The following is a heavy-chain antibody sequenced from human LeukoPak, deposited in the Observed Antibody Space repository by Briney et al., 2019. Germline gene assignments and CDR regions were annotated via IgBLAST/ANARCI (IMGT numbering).Heavy chain of an antibody. CDR2: INHSGST. J-gene: IGHJ4*02. CDR3: ARTRGYSYGLGRGYYFDY. CDR1: GGSFSGYY. Sequence: SETLSLTCAVYGGSFSGYYWSWIRQPPGKGLEWVGEINHSGSTNYNPSLKSRVTISVDTSKNQFSLKLSSVTAADTAVYYCARTRGYSYGLGRGYYFDYWGQGTLVSVSS. V-gene: IGHV4-34*01. D-gene: IGHD5-18*01.